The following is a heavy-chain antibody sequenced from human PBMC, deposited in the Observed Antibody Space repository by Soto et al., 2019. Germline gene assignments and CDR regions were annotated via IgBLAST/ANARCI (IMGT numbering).Heavy chain of an antibody. D-gene: IGHD3-10*01. V-gene: IGHV1-18*04. J-gene: IGHJ4*02. Sequence: QVQLVQSGAEVKKPGASVKVSYKASGYTFTSYGISWVRQAPGQGLEWMGWISAYNGNTNYAQKLQGRVTMTTDTSTRTAYMELRSLRSDDTAVYYCARASRIIWFGELACDYWGQGTLVTVSS. CDR3: ARASRIIWFGELACDY. CDR1: GYTFTSYG. CDR2: ISAYNGNT.